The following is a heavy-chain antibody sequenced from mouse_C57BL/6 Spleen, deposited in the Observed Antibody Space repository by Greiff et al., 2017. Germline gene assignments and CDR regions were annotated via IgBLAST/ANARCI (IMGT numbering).Heavy chain of an antibody. V-gene: IGHV6-3*01. CDR1: GFTFSNYW. D-gene: IGHD4-1*01. Sequence: EVMLVESGGGLVQPGGSMKLSCVASGFTFSNYWMNWVRQSPEKGLEWVAQIRLKSDNYATHYAESVKGRFTVSRDDSKSSVYLQMNNLRAEDTGIDYCTGSNWGDYYLDYWGQGTTLTVSS. J-gene: IGHJ2*01. CDR3: TGSNWGDYYLDY. CDR2: IRLKSDNYAT.